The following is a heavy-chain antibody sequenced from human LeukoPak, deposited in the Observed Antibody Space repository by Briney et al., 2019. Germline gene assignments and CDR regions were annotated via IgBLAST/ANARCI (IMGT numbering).Heavy chain of an antibody. CDR2: ISYDGSNK. Sequence: GGSLRLSCAASGFTFSSYAMHWVRQAPGKGLERVAVISYDGSNKYYADSVKGRFTISRDNSKNTLYLQMNSLRAEDTAVYYCARVDGSGWYGDYYYGMDVWGQGTTVTVSS. D-gene: IGHD6-19*01. V-gene: IGHV3-30-3*01. J-gene: IGHJ6*02. CDR1: GFTFSSYA. CDR3: ARVDGSGWYGDYYYGMDV.